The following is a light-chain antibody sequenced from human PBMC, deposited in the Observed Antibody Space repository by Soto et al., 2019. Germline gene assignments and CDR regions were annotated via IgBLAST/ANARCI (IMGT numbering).Light chain of an antibody. V-gene: IGLV2-14*01. J-gene: IGLJ1*01. CDR3: SSYTSSSTLYV. Sequence: QSALTQPASVSGSPGQSITISCTGTSSDVGGYNYVSWYQQHPGKAPKLMIYEVSNRPSGVSNRFSGSKSGNTASLTISGLQAEHEADYYCSSYTSSSTLYVFGTGTKV. CDR2: EVS. CDR1: SSDVGGYNY.